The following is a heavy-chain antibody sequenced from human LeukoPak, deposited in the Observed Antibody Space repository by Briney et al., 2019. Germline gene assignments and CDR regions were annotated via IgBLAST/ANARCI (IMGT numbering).Heavy chain of an antibody. V-gene: IGHV1-8*03. CDR1: GYTFTSYD. CDR3: AADLGPYYEFWSDYSSLDGFEI. D-gene: IGHD3-3*01. CDR2: MNPNSGNT. Sequence: GASVKVSCKASGYTFTSYDINWVRQATGQGLEWMGWMNPNSGNTGYAQKFQGRVTITRNTSISTAYMELRSLRSDDTALYYCAADLGPYYEFWSDYSSLDGFEIWGQGTMVTVSS. J-gene: IGHJ3*02.